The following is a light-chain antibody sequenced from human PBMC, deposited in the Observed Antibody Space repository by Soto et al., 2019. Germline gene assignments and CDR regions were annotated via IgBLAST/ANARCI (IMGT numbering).Light chain of an antibody. Sequence: EIVLTQSPATLSLSPGERATLSCRASQSVSSYLAWYQQKPGQAPRLLIYDASNRATGIAARFSGSGSGTDFPLTISSLEPEDFAVYYCQQRSNWPLTFGGGTKVEIK. CDR3: QQRSNWPLT. CDR2: DAS. J-gene: IGKJ4*01. V-gene: IGKV3-11*01. CDR1: QSVSSY.